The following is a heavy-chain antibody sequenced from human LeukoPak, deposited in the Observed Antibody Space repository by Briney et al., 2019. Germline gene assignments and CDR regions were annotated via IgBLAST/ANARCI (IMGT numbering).Heavy chain of an antibody. J-gene: IGHJ5*02. D-gene: IGHD2/OR15-2a*01. CDR2: INPKSGVT. CDR3: ARPLGSLKEYWWFDP. CDR1: AYIFTTYY. V-gene: IGHV1-2*02. Sequence: GASVKVSCKASAYIFTTYYIHWVRQAPGQGLEWMGWINPKSGVTNFAQYFQGRVTMTRDTSSTTVYMELTRLRSDDTAVYYCARPLGSLKEYWWFDPWGQGTLVTVSS.